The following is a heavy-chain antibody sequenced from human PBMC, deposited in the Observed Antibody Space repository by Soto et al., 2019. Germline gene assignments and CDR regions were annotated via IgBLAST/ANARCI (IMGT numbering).Heavy chain of an antibody. V-gene: IGHV2-26*01. J-gene: IGHJ5*02. CDR1: GLSITDSEMG. Sequence: QVTLKESGPVLVKPTETLTLRCTVSGLSITDSEMGVSWIRQPPGQPLEWLAHIDSSGEKSYRTFLKSRLAISKDTAKTQIVLTMTNMDPPDTATSYCSRRHLAVAVSPWFDPWGQGIPVTVSS. CDR2: IDSSGEK. D-gene: IGHD2-15*01. CDR3: SRRHLAVAVSPWFDP.